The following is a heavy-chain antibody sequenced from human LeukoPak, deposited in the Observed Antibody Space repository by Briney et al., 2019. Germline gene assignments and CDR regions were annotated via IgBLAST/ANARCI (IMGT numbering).Heavy chain of an antibody. Sequence: ASVKVSCKASGYTFTGYYMHWVRQAPGQGLEWMGWINPNSGGTNYAQKFQGRVTMTRDTSISTAYMELSRLRSDDTAAYYCARVKRALGIAAAFDIWGQGTMVTVSS. CDR2: INPNSGGT. CDR1: GYTFTGYY. V-gene: IGHV1-2*02. J-gene: IGHJ3*02. D-gene: IGHD6-13*01. CDR3: ARVKRALGIAAAFDI.